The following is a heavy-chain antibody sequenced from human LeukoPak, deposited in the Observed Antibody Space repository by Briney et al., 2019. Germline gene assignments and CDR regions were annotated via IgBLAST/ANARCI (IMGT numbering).Heavy chain of an antibody. Sequence: SETLSLTCTVSGGSISSSSYYWGWIRQPPGKGLEWIGSIYYSGSTYYNPPLKSRVTISVDTSKNQFSLKLSSVTAADTAVYYCARDPREWFGGLLRGPFFDYWGQGTLVTVSS. J-gene: IGHJ4*02. D-gene: IGHD3-10*01. CDR2: IYYSGST. V-gene: IGHV4-39*07. CDR3: ARDPREWFGGLLRGPFFDY. CDR1: GGSISSSSYY.